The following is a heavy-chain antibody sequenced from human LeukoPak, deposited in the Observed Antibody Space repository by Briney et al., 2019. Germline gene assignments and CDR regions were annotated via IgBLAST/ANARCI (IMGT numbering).Heavy chain of an antibody. CDR1: GVMFPSYW. CDR3: ARRHHFGSLDS. V-gene: IGHV3-7*04. CDR2: IKQDGSEK. J-gene: IGHJ4*02. D-gene: IGHD3-10*01. Sequence: PGGSLTLSCAASGVMFPSYWMTWVRQAPGKGLEWVANIKQDGSEKYYVDSVKGRFTISRDNAKNSVYLQMNSLRAEDTAVYYCARRHHFGSLDSWGQGPLVTVTS.